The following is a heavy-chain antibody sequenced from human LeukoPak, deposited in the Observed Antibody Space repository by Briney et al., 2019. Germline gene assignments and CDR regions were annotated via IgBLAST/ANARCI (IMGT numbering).Heavy chain of an antibody. CDR2: IIPIFGTA. Sequence: VASVKVACKAYGGTFSSYAISWVRQAPGQGLEWMGGIIPIFGTANYAQKFQGRVTITTDESTSTAYMELSSLRSEDTAVYYCARDLCSSTSCYPYFDYWGQGTLVTVSS. V-gene: IGHV1-69*05. D-gene: IGHD2-2*01. CDR3: ARDLCSSTSCYPYFDY. CDR1: GGTFSSYA. J-gene: IGHJ4*02.